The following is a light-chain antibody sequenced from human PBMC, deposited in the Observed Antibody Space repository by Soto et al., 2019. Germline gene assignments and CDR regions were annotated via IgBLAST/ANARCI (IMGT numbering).Light chain of an antibody. CDR1: QSINTW. J-gene: IGKJ1*01. Sequence: DIHMTQSPSTLSASVGDRVTITCRASQSINTWLAWYQQIPGRAPKLLLSDASSLESGVPSRFSGSGSGTEFTLTISSLQPDVFAAYYCQQYNSSSLTFGQGTRVEIK. CDR2: DAS. CDR3: QQYNSSSLT. V-gene: IGKV1-5*01.